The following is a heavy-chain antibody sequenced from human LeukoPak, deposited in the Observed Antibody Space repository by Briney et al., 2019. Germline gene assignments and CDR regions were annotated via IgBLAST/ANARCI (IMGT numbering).Heavy chain of an antibody. Sequence: ASVKVSYKASGYTFTSYDINWVRQATGQGLEWMGWMNPNSGNTGYAQKFQGRVTITTDESTSTAYMELSSLRSEDTAVYYCARSPYCGGDCYGGSDYWGQGTLVTVSS. CDR2: MNPNSGNT. J-gene: IGHJ4*02. CDR3: ARSPYCGGDCYGGSDY. CDR1: GYTFTSYD. D-gene: IGHD2-21*02. V-gene: IGHV1-8*01.